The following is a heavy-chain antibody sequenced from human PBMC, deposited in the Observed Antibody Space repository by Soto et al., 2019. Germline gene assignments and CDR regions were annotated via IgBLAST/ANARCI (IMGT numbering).Heavy chain of an antibody. J-gene: IGHJ5*02. Sequence: QVQLVQAGAEVKKPGASVKVSCKASGYTFTSYAMHWVRQAPGQRLEWMGWINAGNGNTKYSKKFQGRVTITRDTSASTAYMELSSLRSEDTAVYYCARDRLQPNWFDPCGQGTLVTVSS. D-gene: IGHD4-4*01. V-gene: IGHV1-3*01. CDR3: ARDRLQPNWFDP. CDR1: GYTFTSYA. CDR2: INAGNGNT.